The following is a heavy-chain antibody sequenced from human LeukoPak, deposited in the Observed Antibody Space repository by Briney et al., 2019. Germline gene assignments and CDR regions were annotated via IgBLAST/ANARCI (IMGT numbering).Heavy chain of an antibody. CDR1: GGSFSGYY. CDR2: INHSGST. CDR3: AAEVVTISS. Sequence: SETLSLTCAVYGGSFSGYYWSWIRQPPGKGLEWIGEINHSGSTNYNPSLKSRVTISVDTSKNQFSLKLSSVTAADTAVYYCAAEVVTISSWGQGTLVTVSS. J-gene: IGHJ4*02. D-gene: IGHD5-12*01. V-gene: IGHV4-34*01.